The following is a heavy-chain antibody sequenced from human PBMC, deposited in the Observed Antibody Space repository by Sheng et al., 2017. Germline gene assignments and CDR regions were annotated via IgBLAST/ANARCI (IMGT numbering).Heavy chain of an antibody. CDR1: GFTFSNYI. Sequence: EVQLLESGGGLVQPGGSLRLSCAASGFTFSNYIMNWVRQAPGKGLEWVSAITDGGITTYYADSVKGRFTISRDNSKETLYLQMDSLRAEDTAVYYCARKWELPYPFDQWGQGTLVTVSS. V-gene: IGHV3-23*01. CDR2: ITDGGITT. CDR3: ARKWELPYPFDQ. D-gene: IGHD1-26*01. J-gene: IGHJ4*02.